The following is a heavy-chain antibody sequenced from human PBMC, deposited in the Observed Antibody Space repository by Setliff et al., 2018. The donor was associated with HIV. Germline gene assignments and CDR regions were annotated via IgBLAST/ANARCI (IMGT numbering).Heavy chain of an antibody. CDR2: ISTFNGQT. Sequence: ASVKVSCKASGYTFSTYGINWIRQAPGQGLEWMGWISTFNGQTNYAQKFRGRVTMTTDTSTSTAYMELRSLKSDDTAVYYCARPEYESSGVCYKTGEFDYWGQGTLVTVSS. CDR1: GYTFSTYG. D-gene: IGHD2-8*02. J-gene: IGHJ4*02. V-gene: IGHV1-18*01. CDR3: ARPEYESSGVCYKTGEFDY.